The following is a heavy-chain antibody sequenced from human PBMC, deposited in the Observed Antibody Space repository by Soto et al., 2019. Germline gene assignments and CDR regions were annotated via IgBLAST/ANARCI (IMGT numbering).Heavy chain of an antibody. V-gene: IGHV4-30-4*01. CDR1: CGSISSGDYY. Sequence: TSETLSLTCTVSCGSISSGDYYWSWIRQPPGKGLEWIGYIYYSGSTYYNPSLKSRVTISVDTSKNQFSLKLSSVTAADTAVYYCARGDYYDSSGYYYFDYWGQGTLVTVSS. D-gene: IGHD3-22*01. J-gene: IGHJ4*02. CDR2: IYYSGST. CDR3: ARGDYYDSSGYYYFDY.